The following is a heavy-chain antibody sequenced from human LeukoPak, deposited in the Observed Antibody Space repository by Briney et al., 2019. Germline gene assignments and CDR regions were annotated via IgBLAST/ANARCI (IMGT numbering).Heavy chain of an antibody. CDR1: GYTFTGYY. V-gene: IGHV1-2*02. J-gene: IGHJ4*02. CDR3: ARARGIKYSSSWGGGPLDY. Sequence: GASVKVSCKASGYTFTGYYMHWVRQAPGQGLEWMGWINPNSGGTNYAQKFQGRVTMTRNTSISTAYMELSRLRSDDTAVYYCARARGIKYSSSWGGGPLDYWGQGTLVTVSS. CDR2: INPNSGGT. D-gene: IGHD6-13*01.